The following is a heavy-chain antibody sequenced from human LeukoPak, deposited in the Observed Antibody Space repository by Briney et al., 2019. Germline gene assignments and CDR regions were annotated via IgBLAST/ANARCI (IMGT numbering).Heavy chain of an antibody. D-gene: IGHD3-16*02. CDR2: IYYSGST. Sequence: SETLSLTCTVSGGSISSSSYYWGWIRQPPGKGLEWIGSIYYSGSTYYNPSLKSRVTISVDTSKNQFSLKLSSVTAADTAVYYCARHERGSYLWGQGTLVTVSS. J-gene: IGHJ4*02. CDR3: ARHERGSYL. V-gene: IGHV4-39*01. CDR1: GGSISSSSYY.